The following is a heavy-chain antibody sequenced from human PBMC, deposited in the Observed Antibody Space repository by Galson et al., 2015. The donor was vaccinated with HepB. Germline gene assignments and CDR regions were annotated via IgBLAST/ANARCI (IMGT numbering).Heavy chain of an antibody. CDR2: INHSGST. V-gene: IGHV4-34*01. D-gene: IGHD4-11*01. J-gene: IGHJ3*02. CDR3: ARATARARRPDAFDI. CDR1: GGSFSGYY. Sequence: ETLSLTCAVYGGSFSGYYWSWIRQPPGKGLEWIGEINHSGSTNYNPSLKSRVTISVDTSKNQFSLKLSSVTAADTAVYYCARATARARRPDAFDIWGQGTMVTVSS.